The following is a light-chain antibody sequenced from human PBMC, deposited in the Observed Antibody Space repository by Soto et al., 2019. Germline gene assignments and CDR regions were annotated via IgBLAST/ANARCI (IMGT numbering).Light chain of an antibody. J-gene: IGLJ2*01. CDR2: EVN. CDR1: SSDDGSYNL. V-gene: IGLV2-23*02. Sequence: QSALTQPASVSGSPGQSITISCTGTSSDDGSYNLVSWYQQHPGKAPKLMIYEVNKRPSGVSNRFSGSKSGNTASLTISGLQAEDEADYYCCSYAGSSTLVFGGGTKVTVL. CDR3: CSYAGSSTLV.